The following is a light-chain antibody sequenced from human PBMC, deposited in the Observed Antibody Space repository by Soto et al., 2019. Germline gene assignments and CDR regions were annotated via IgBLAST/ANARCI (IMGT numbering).Light chain of an antibody. J-gene: IGKJ2*04. CDR1: QSITTS. Sequence: DIPMTQSPSTLSASVGDRVTITCRASQSITTSLAWYQQKPGKAPKLVIYGASSLKSEFPSRFSGRGSGTEFTLTIGSLQPDDFATYYCQQYHSYPMCSFGQGTKLEIK. CDR3: QQYHSYPMCS. V-gene: IGKV1-5*01. CDR2: GAS.